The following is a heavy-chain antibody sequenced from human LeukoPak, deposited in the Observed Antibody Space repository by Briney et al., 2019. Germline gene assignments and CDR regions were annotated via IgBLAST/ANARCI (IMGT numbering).Heavy chain of an antibody. J-gene: IGHJ4*02. Sequence: PSETLSLTCTVSGGSISSGDYYWSWIGQPPGKGLEWIGYIYYSGSTYYNPSLKSRVTISVDTSKNQFSLKLSSVTAADTAVYYCARSQYIIAAAGTGFDYWGQGTLVTVSS. CDR3: ARSQYIIAAAGTGFDY. CDR1: GGSISSGDYY. V-gene: IGHV4-30-4*08. D-gene: IGHD6-13*01. CDR2: IYYSGST.